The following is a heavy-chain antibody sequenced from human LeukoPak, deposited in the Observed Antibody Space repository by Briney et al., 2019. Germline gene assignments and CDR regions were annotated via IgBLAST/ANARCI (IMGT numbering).Heavy chain of an antibody. CDR3: ARGSGRYFFYGMDV. CDR2: IYNSGST. V-gene: IGHV4-59*12. Sequence: SETVSLTCTVSGGSISSYYWSWIRQPPGKGLEWIAYIYNSGSTNYNPSLKSRVTISVDTSKNQFSLSLSSVTAADTAVYYCARGSGRYFFYGMDVWGQGTTVTVSS. D-gene: IGHD3-10*01. J-gene: IGHJ6*02. CDR1: GGSISSYY.